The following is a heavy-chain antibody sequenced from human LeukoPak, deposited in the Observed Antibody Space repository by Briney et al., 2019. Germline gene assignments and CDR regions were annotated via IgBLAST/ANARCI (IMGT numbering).Heavy chain of an antibody. CDR2: ISSSSSYI. CDR3: ARDKDVGATLLDY. Sequence: GGSLRLSCAASGFTFNTYNLNWVRQAPGEGLEWVSSISSSSSYIYYADSVKGRFTISRDNAKNSLYLHMNSLRTEDTAVYYCARDKDVGATLLDYWGQGTLVTVSS. CDR1: GFTFNTYN. J-gene: IGHJ4*02. D-gene: IGHD1-26*01. V-gene: IGHV3-21*01.